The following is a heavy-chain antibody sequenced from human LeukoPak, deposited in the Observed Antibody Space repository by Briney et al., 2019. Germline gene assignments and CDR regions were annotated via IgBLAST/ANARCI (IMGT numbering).Heavy chain of an antibody. J-gene: IGHJ6*02. D-gene: IGHD4-11*01. Sequence: ASVKVSCKASGYTFTSYGISWVRQAPGQGLEWMGWISAYNGNTNYARKLQGRVTMTTDTSTSTAYMELRSLRSDDTAVYYCAGYSNYEDRYYYGMDVWGQGTTVTVSS. CDR2: ISAYNGNT. CDR1: GYTFTSYG. V-gene: IGHV1-18*01. CDR3: AGYSNYEDRYYYGMDV.